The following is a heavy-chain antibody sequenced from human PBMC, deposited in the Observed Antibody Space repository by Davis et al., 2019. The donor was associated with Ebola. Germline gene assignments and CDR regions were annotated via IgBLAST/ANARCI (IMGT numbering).Heavy chain of an antibody. Sequence: ASVKVSCKASGYTFTGYYMHWVRQAPGQGLEWMGWINPNSGGTNYAQKFQGWVTMTRDTSISTAYMELSSLRSEDTAVYYCARDLGTAMAPGWGQGTLVTVSS. J-gene: IGHJ4*02. D-gene: IGHD5-18*01. CDR2: INPNSGGT. V-gene: IGHV1-2*04. CDR3: ARDLGTAMAPG. CDR1: GYTFTGYY.